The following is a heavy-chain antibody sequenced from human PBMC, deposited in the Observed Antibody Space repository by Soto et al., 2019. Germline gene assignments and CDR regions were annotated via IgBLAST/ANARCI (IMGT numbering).Heavy chain of an antibody. J-gene: IGHJ3*02. CDR2: TIPVFNTA. D-gene: IGHD3-10*01. Sequence: QVQLEQSGAEVKKPGSSVKISCKASGGTLSDHGVSWLRQAPGQGLEWVGGTIPVFNTANYAPKFQGRVMIAADTSRNIASMESGRLTSDETVLYCSARDVYGSVYYYAGPSAFDIWGQGTLVIVSS. CDR3: ARDVYGSVYYYAGPSAFDI. V-gene: IGHV1-69*06. CDR1: GGTLSDHG.